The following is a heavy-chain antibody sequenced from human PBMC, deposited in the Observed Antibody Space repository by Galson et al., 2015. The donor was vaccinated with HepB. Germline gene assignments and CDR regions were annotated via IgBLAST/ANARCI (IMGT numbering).Heavy chain of an antibody. V-gene: IGHV1-46*03. D-gene: IGHD5-18*01. CDR3: ARGGGIQLVGGGDFDY. Sequence: SVKVSCKASGYTFTSYYMHWVRQAPGQGLEWMGIINPSGGSTSYAQKFQGRVTMTRDTSTSTVYMELSGLRSEDTAVYYCARGGGIQLVGGGDFDYWGQGTLVTVSS. CDR1: GYTFTSYY. CDR2: INPSGGST. J-gene: IGHJ4*02.